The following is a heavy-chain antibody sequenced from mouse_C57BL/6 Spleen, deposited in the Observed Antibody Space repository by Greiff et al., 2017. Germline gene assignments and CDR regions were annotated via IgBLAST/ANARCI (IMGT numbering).Heavy chain of an antibody. CDR1: GYTFTSYW. J-gene: IGHJ2*01. CDR2: IDPSDSYT. V-gene: IGHV1-69*01. D-gene: IGHD2-4*01. CDR3: ARGNYDYAFDY. Sequence: QVQLQQPGAELVMPGASVKLSCKASGYTFTSYWMHWVKQRPGQGLEWIGEIDPSDSYTNYTQKFKGKSTLTVDKSSSTAYMQLSSLTSEDSAVYYCARGNYDYAFDYWGQGTTLTVSS.